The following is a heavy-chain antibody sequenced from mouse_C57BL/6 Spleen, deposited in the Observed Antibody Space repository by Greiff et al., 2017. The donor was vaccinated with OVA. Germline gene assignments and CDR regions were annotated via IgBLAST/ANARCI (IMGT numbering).Heavy chain of an antibody. CDR1: GFNIKDYY. D-gene: IGHD3-2*02. V-gene: IGHV14-1*01. J-gene: IGHJ4*01. CDR3: TPDSSGYGAMDY. Sequence: VHVKQSGAELVRPGASVKLSCTASGFNIKDYYMHWVKQRPEQGLEWIGRIDPEDGDTEYAPKFQGKATMTADTSSNTAYLQLSSLTSEDTAVYYCTPDSSGYGAMDYWGQGTSVTVSS. CDR2: IDPEDGDT.